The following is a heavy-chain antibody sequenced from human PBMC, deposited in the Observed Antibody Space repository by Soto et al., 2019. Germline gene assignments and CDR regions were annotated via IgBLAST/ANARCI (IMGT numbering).Heavy chain of an antibody. D-gene: IGHD6-6*01. CDR3: ARGRIAARPSYYYGMDV. CDR1: GGSFSGYY. CDR2: INHSGST. J-gene: IGHJ6*02. Sequence: SETLSLTCAVYGGSFSGYYWSWIRQPPGKGLEWIGEINHSGSTNYNPSLKSRVTISVDTSKNQFSLKLSSVTAADTAVYYCARGRIAARPSYYYGMDVWGQGTTVTVSS. V-gene: IGHV4-34*01.